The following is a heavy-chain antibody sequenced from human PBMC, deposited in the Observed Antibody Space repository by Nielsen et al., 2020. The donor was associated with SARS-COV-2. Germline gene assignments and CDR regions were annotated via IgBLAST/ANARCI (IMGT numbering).Heavy chain of an antibody. CDR2: INPNSAGT. V-gene: IGHV1-2*06. D-gene: IGHD2-2*01. J-gene: IGHJ6*02. Sequence: WVRQAPGQGLEWMGRINPNSAGTNYAQTFKGRVTLTTDTSIGTAYMDLSWLRSDDTAVYYCARDLCSSTSCYFYYYYGMDVWGQGTTVTVSS. CDR3: ARDLCSSTSCYFYYYYGMDV.